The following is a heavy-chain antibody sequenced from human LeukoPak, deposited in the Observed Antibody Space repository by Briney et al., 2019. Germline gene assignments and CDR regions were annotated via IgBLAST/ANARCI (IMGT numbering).Heavy chain of an antibody. CDR2: INHSGST. V-gene: IGHV4-34*01. J-gene: IGHJ4*02. Sequence: ASETLSLTCAVYGGSSSGYYWSWIRQPPGKGLEWIGEINHSGSTNYNPSLKSRVTISVDTSKNQFSLKLSSVTAADTAVYYCAGAMVYVGPPQGLRYYFDYWGQGTLVTVSS. D-gene: IGHD3-10*01. CDR3: AGAMVYVGPPQGLRYYFDY. CDR1: GGSSSGYY.